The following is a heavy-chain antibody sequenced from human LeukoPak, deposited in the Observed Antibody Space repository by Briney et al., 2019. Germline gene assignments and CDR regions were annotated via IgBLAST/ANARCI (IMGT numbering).Heavy chain of an antibody. CDR3: ARVRGGYCSSTSCYAPLGYMDV. CDR1: GFTFSSYS. D-gene: IGHD2-2*01. J-gene: IGHJ6*03. V-gene: IGHV3-21*01. Sequence: GGSLRLSCAASGFTFSSYSMNWVRQAPGKGLEWVSSIISSSSYIYYADSVKGRFTISRDNAKNSLYLQMNSLRAEDTAVYYCARVRGGYCSSTSCYAPLGYMDVWGKGTTVTVSS. CDR2: IISSSSYI.